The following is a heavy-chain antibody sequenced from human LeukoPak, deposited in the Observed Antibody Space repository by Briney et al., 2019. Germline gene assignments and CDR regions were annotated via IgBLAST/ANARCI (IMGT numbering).Heavy chain of an antibody. D-gene: IGHD3-16*01. CDR3: ARGTGRGGYNFEN. CDR1: GFTFSSYA. Sequence: GGSLRLSCAASGFTFSSYALHWVRQAPGKGLEWVAGISYDGSNKYYADSVKGRFTISRDNSKNTLYLQMNSLRAEDTAVYYCARGTGRGGYNFENWGQGTLVTVSS. V-gene: IGHV3-30-3*01. CDR2: ISYDGSNK. J-gene: IGHJ4*02.